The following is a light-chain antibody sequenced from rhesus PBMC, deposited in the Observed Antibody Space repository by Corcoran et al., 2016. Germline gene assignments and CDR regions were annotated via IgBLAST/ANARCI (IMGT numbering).Light chain of an antibody. J-gene: IGLJ1*01. Sequence: QAALTQPRSVSGSPGQSVTISCTGTSSDIGGYNYVSWYQQHPGTAPKLMIYEVSKRPSGVSDRFSGSKSGNTASLPISGLQAEDEADYYCSSYAGSNTFIFGAGTRLTVL. CDR3: SSYAGSNTFI. CDR2: EVS. V-gene: IGLV2-32*02. CDR1: SSDIGGYNY.